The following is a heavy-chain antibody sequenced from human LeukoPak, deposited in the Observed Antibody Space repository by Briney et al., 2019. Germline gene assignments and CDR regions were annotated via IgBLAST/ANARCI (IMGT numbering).Heavy chain of an antibody. V-gene: IGHV3-23*01. J-gene: IGHJ2*01. Sequence: PGGSLRLSCAASGFTFSSYAMSWVRQAPGKGLEWVSAISGSGGSTYYADSVKGRFTISRDNPKNTLYLQMNSLRAEDTAVYYCAKGRLVVAAHPGWYFDLWGRGTLVTVSS. D-gene: IGHD2-15*01. CDR2: ISGSGGST. CDR1: GFTFSSYA. CDR3: AKGRLVVAAHPGWYFDL.